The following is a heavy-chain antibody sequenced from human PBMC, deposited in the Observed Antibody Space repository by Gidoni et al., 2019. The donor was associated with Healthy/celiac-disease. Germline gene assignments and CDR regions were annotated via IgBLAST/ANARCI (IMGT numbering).Heavy chain of an antibody. D-gene: IGHD6-6*01. CDR2: IDPSDSYT. Sequence: EVQLVQSGAEVKKPGESLRISCKGSGYSFTSYWISWVRQMPGKGLEWMGRIDPSDSYTNYSPSFQGHVTISADKSISTAYLQWSSLKASDTAMYYCARREYSSSYRPTYGMDVWGQGTTVTVSS. V-gene: IGHV5-10-1*03. CDR1: GYSFTSYW. J-gene: IGHJ6*02. CDR3: ARREYSSSYRPTYGMDV.